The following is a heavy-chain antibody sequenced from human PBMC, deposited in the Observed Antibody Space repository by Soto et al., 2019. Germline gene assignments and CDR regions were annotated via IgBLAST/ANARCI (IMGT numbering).Heavy chain of an antibody. Sequence: SVKVSCKASGGTFSSYAISWVRQAPGQGLEWMGEIIPIFGTANYAQKFQGRVTITADESTSTAYMELSSLRSEDTAVYYCARNPPRGYYYFYYGMDVWGQGTTVTVSS. CDR2: IIPIFGTA. CDR1: GGTFSSYA. D-gene: IGHD1-26*01. J-gene: IGHJ6*02. CDR3: ARNPPRGYYYFYYGMDV. V-gene: IGHV1-69*13.